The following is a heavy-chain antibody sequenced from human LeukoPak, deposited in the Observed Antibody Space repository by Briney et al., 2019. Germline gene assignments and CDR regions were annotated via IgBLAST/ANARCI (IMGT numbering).Heavy chain of an antibody. J-gene: IGHJ4*02. CDR3: ARVIGYDQLDY. V-gene: IGHV4-31*11. CDR1: GGSISSGDYY. D-gene: IGHD5-12*01. CDR2: IHYSGST. Sequence: SETLSLTCGVSGGSISSGDYYWSWIRQHPGKGLEWIGYIHYSGSTYYNPSLKSRVSISVSTSKNRFSLQLSSGTAADTAVYYCARVIGYDQLDYWGQGTLVTVSS.